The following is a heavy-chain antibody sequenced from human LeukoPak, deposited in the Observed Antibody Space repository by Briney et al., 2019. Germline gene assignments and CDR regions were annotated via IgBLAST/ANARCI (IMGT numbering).Heavy chain of an antibody. Sequence: ASVQVSCKASGYTLTGYYMHWVRPAPGQGLGWMGWINPSSGGTNYAQKFQGRVTMTRDTSISTAYMERSRLRSEDRAVYYWARAPNYYYYYMDVWGKGTTVTVSS. CDR3: ARAPNYYYYYMDV. J-gene: IGHJ6*03. V-gene: IGHV1-2*02. CDR2: INPSSGGT. CDR1: GYTLTGYY.